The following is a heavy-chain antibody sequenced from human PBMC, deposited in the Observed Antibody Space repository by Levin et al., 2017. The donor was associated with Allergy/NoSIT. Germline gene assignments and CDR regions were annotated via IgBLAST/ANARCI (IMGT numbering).Heavy chain of an antibody. D-gene: IGHD2-15*01. V-gene: IGHV3-23*01. Sequence: GGSLRLSCAASGFTFSSYAMSWVRQAPGKGLEWVSAISGSGGSTYYADSVKGRFTISRDNSKNTLYLQMNSLRAEDTAVYYCAKVPKGLPARFYYFDYWGQGTLVTVSS. CDR1: GFTFSSYA. CDR2: ISGSGGST. J-gene: IGHJ4*02. CDR3: AKVPKGLPARFYYFDY.